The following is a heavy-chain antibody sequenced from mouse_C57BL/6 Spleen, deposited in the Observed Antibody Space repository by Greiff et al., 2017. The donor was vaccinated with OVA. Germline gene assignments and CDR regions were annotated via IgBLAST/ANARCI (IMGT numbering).Heavy chain of an antibody. CDR3: TRAPDDYYMDY. J-gene: IGHJ4*01. D-gene: IGHD2-3*01. Sequence: EVQRVESGEGLVKPGGSLKLSCAASGFTFSSYAMSWVRQTPEKRLEWVAYISSGGDYIYYADTVKGRFTISRDNARNTLYLQMSSLKSEDTAMYYCTRAPDDYYMDYWGQGTSVTVSS. CDR1: GFTFSSYA. CDR2: ISSGGDYI. V-gene: IGHV5-9-1*02.